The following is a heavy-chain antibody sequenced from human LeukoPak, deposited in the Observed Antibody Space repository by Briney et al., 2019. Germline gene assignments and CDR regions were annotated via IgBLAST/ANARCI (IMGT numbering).Heavy chain of an antibody. Sequence: PGGSLRLSCLASGFSFNSYTMNWVREAPGKGLEWVSTISPVSSYTWYAESVKGRFTISRDNPKNSLYSQMDSLRAEDTAVYYCVRDVSRRIGMDVWGQGTTVTVSS. CDR1: GFSFNSYT. CDR2: ISPVSSYT. CDR3: VRDVSRRIGMDV. J-gene: IGHJ6*02. D-gene: IGHD2/OR15-2a*01. V-gene: IGHV3-21*01.